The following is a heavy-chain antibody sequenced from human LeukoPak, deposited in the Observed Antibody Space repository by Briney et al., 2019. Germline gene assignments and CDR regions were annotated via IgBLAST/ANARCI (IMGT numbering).Heavy chain of an antibody. CDR1: GYTFTGYY. J-gene: IGHJ4*02. CDR2: ISAYNGNT. V-gene: IGHV1-18*04. D-gene: IGHD5-18*01. Sequence: GASVKVSCKASGYTFTGYYMHWVRQAPGQGLEWMGWISAYNGNTNYAQKLQGRVTMTTDTSTSTAYMELRSLRSDDTAVYYCARDWYSYGYYFDYWGQGTLVTVSS. CDR3: ARDWYSYGYYFDY.